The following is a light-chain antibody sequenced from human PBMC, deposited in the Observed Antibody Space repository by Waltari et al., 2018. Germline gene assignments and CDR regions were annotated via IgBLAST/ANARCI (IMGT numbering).Light chain of an antibody. Sequence: EIVLTQSPGPLSLSPGERATLSCRASQSVGRSLAWYQQKRGQAPRLLIYDASSRATGIPDRFSGSGSGTDFSLTISRLEPEDFAVYYCQHYVSLPATFGQGTKVEIK. J-gene: IGKJ1*01. V-gene: IGKV3-20*01. CDR1: QSVGRS. CDR2: DAS. CDR3: QHYVSLPAT.